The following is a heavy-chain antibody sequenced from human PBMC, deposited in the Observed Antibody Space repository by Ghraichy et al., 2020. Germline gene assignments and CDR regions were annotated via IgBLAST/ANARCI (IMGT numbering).Heavy chain of an antibody. J-gene: IGHJ6*03. CDR2: IKSKSDGETT. V-gene: IGHV3-15*07. D-gene: IGHD3-3*01. CDR3: TTDNYVLRFFGGADHYYYYMDV. Sequence: GGSLRLSCTAPGFDFTNAWMNWVRQAPGQGLEWVGRIKSKSDGETTDYAAPVKGIFTISRDDSKNTLSLQMNRLTTDDTAVYYCTTDNYVLRFFGGADHYYYYMDVWGRGTTVTVSS. CDR1: GFDFTNAW.